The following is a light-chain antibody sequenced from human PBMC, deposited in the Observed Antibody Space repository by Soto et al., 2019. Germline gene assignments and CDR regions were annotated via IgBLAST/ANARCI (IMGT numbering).Light chain of an antibody. J-gene: IGKJ5*01. CDR1: QSVSSY. CDR3: QQYNSWPPIT. CDR2: DAS. Sequence: EIVSTQSPATLSLSPGERATLSCRASQSVSSYLAWYQQKPGQAPRLLIYDASTRATGIPDRFSGGGSGTEFTLTISSLQSEDFAVYYCQQYNSWPPITFGQGTRLEIK. V-gene: IGKV3-15*01.